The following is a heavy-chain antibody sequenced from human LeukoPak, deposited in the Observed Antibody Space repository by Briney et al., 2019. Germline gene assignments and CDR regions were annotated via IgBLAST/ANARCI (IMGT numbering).Heavy chain of an antibody. Sequence: GGSLRLSCAASGFTFDDYGMSWVRQAPGKGLEWVSGINWNGGSTGYADSVKGRFTISRDNAKNSLYLQMNSLRAEDMALYYCARVQSVIAVAGRIDYWGQGTLVTVSS. CDR3: ARVQSVIAVAGRIDY. CDR2: INWNGGST. J-gene: IGHJ4*02. CDR1: GFTFDDYG. V-gene: IGHV3-20*04. D-gene: IGHD6-19*01.